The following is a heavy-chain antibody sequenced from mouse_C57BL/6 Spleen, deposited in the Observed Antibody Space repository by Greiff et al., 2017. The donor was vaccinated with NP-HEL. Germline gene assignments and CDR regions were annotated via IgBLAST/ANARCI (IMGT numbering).Heavy chain of an antibody. V-gene: IGHV1-22*01. D-gene: IGHD2-2*01. CDR1: GYTFTDYN. CDR3: ARSYYGYDDGTWFAY. J-gene: IGHJ3*01. Sequence: VQLQQSGPELVKPGASVKMSCKASGYTFTDYNMHWVKQSTGKSLEWIGYINPNNGGTSYNQKFKGKATLTVNKSSSTAYMELRSLTSEDSAVYYCARSYYGYDDGTWFAYWGQGTLVTVSA. CDR2: INPNNGGT.